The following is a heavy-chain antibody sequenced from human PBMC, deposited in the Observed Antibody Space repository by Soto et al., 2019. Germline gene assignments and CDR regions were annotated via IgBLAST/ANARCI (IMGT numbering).Heavy chain of an antibody. CDR3: ARRDYVDNWFDP. Sequence: SETLSLTCAVYGGSFSGYYWSWIRQPPGKGLEWIGEINHSGSTNYNPSLKSRVTISVDTSKNQFSLKLSSVTAADTAVYYCARRDYVDNWFDPWGQGTLVTVSS. CDR2: INHSGST. CDR1: GGSFSGYY. J-gene: IGHJ5*02. V-gene: IGHV4-34*01. D-gene: IGHD4-17*01.